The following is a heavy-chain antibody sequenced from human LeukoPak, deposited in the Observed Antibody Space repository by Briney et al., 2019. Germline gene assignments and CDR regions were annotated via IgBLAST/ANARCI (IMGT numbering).Heavy chain of an antibody. Sequence: SETLSLTCTVSGGSISGYYWSWIRPPPGKGLEWIAYIYYSGSTNYNPPLKSRLIISVDTSKNKLSLKLNSVTDADTAVYYCARHGQNDGYPLDYWGQGTLVSVSS. J-gene: IGHJ4*02. D-gene: IGHD5-24*01. CDR2: IYYSGST. V-gene: IGHV4-59*08. CDR1: GGSISGYY. CDR3: ARHGQNDGYPLDY.